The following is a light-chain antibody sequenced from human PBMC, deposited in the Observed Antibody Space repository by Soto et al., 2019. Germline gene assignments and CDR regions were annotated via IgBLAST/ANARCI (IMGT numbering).Light chain of an antibody. V-gene: IGKV1-5*03. CDR2: KAS. CDR1: QSIGDA. CDR3: QQYYWYLT. Sequence: DIQMTQSPSTLSASVGDRVTVTCRASQSIGDALAWYQQKPGKAPNLLISKASTLESGVPSRFSGSGSGTEFTLTVSSLQPDDFTTYYCQQYYWYLTFGQGTKLEI. J-gene: IGKJ2*01.